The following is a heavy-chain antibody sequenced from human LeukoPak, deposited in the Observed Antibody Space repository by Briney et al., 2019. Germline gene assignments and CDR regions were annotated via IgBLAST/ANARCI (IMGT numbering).Heavy chain of an antibody. D-gene: IGHD5-18*01. CDR2: IYYSGST. Sequence: SETLSLTCTVSGGSISGYYWSWIRQPPGKGLEWIGYIYYSGSTNYNPSLKSRVTISVDTSKNQFSLKLSSVTAADTAVYYCVSGYSYGYGYWGQGTLVTVSS. V-gene: IGHV4-59*01. J-gene: IGHJ4*02. CDR3: VSGYSYGYGY. CDR1: GGSISGYY.